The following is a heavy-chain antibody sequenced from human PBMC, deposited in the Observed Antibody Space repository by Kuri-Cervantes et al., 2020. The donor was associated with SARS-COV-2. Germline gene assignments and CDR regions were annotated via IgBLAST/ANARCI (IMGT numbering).Heavy chain of an antibody. J-gene: IGHJ4*02. CDR1: GYTFTSYG. CDR3: ARSEWGDGYNEEYYFDY. D-gene: IGHD5-24*01. CDR2: ISAYNGNT. V-gene: IGHV1-18*01. Sequence: ASVKVSCKASGYTFTSYGISWVRQAPGQGLEWMGWISAYNGNTNYAQKLQGRVTMTTDTSTSTAYMELSSLRSEDTAVYYCARSEWGDGYNEEYYFDYWGQGTLVTVSS.